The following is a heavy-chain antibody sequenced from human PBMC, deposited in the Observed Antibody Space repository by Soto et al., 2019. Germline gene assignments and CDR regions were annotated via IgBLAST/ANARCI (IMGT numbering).Heavy chain of an antibody. CDR3: ARARGGASDAFDI. V-gene: IGHV4-59*01. J-gene: IGHJ3*02. D-gene: IGHD3-16*01. CDR1: GCSMSLCF. Sequence: ERPSLTAPDSGCSMSLCFWSCIRHPPGQGLAWIGYIYYSVTTNYNPSLKSRVTTSLDTSKNQFSLKVVSLTAADTAFYDCARARGGASDAFDIWGPGKLV. CDR2: IYYSVTT.